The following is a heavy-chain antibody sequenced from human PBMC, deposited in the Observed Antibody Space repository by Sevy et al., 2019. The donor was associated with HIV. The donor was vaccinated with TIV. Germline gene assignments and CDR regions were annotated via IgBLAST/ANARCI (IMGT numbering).Heavy chain of an antibody. CDR3: ARSYYYDSSGCHY. V-gene: IGHV3-30*01. D-gene: IGHD3-22*01. Sequence: GGSLRLSCAASGFTVSSYVIHWVRQAPGKGLEWVALTSFDAIKRYYADSVKGRFTVSRDNSKNTVYLEMNSLRPEDTAMYYCARSYYYDSSGCHYWGRGTLVTVSS. CDR2: TSFDAIKR. CDR1: GFTVSSYV. J-gene: IGHJ4*02.